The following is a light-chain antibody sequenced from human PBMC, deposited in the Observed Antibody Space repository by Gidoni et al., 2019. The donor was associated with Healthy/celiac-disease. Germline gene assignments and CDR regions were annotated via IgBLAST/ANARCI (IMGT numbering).Light chain of an antibody. CDR2: KAS. J-gene: IGKJ2*02. CDR3: QQYNSYSPWT. Sequence: IQMTQSPSTLSASVGDRVTITCRASQSISSWLAWYQQKPGKAPKLLIYKASSLESGVPSRFSGSGSGTEFTLTISSLQPDDFATYYCQQYNSYSPWTFGQXTKLEIK. V-gene: IGKV1-5*03. CDR1: QSISSW.